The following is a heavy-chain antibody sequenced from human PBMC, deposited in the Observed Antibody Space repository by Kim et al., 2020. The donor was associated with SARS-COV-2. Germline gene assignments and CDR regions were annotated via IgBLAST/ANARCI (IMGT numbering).Heavy chain of an antibody. CDR1: GYTFTSYA. CDR3: ATSPPESDAFDI. CDR2: INAGNGNT. J-gene: IGHJ3*02. Sequence: ASVKVSCKASGYTFTSYAMHWVRQAPGQRLEWMGWINAGNGNTKYSQKFQGRVTITRDTSASTAYMELSSLRSEDTAVYYCATSPPESDAFDIWGQGTMVTVSS. V-gene: IGHV1-3*01.